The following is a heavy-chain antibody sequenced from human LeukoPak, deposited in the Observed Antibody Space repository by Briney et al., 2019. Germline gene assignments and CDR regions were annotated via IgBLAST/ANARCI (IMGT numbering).Heavy chain of an antibody. D-gene: IGHD6-13*01. J-gene: IGHJ6*03. CDR1: GYTFTGYY. CDR3: ARSYSSSWYSSYYYYYMDV. V-gene: IGHV1-8*03. CDR2: INPNSGNT. Sequence: ASVKVSCKTSGYTFTGYYMHWVRQASGQGLEWMGWINPNSGNTGYAQKFQGRVTITRNTSISTAYMELSSLRSEDTAVYYCARSYSSSWYSSYYYYYMDVWGKGTTVTVSS.